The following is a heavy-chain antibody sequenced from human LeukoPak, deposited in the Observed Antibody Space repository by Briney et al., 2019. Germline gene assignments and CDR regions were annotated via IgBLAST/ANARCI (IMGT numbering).Heavy chain of an antibody. D-gene: IGHD7-27*01. CDR3: ARVTGQFYFYYYMDV. J-gene: IGHJ6*03. CDR1: GGSISSYY. Sequence: SETLSLTCTVSGGSISSYYWSWIRQPPGKGLEWIGYIYYSGSTNYNPSLKSRVTISLDTSKNEFSLKLSSVTAADTAVYYCARVTGQFYFYYYMDVWGKGTTVTVSS. CDR2: IYYSGST. V-gene: IGHV4-59*12.